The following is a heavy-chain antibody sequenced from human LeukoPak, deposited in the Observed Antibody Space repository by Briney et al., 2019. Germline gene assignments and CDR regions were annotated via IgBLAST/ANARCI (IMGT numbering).Heavy chain of an antibody. V-gene: IGHV4-30-2*03. J-gene: IGHJ4*02. Sequence: SQTLSLTCAVSGGSISSGGYSWSWIRQPPGKGLEWIGYIYHSGSTYYNPSLKSRVTISVDTSKNQFSLKLSSVTAADTAVYYCARQEKGSGSYYQVDYWGQGTLVTVSS. CDR1: GGSISSGGYS. CDR3: ARQEKGSGSYYQVDY. CDR2: IYHSGST. D-gene: IGHD3-10*01.